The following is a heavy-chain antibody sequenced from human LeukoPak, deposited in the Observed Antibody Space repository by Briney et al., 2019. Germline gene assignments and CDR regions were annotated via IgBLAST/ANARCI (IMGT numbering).Heavy chain of an antibody. CDR2: IYYSGST. J-gene: IGHJ5*02. V-gene: IGHV4-59*08. D-gene: IGHD2-2*01. Sequence: SETLSLTCTVSGGSISSCHWSWIRQPPGKGLEWIGYIYYSGSTNYNPSLKSRVTISVDTSKNQFSLKLSSVTAADTAVYYCARYCSSTSCYGHWFDPWGQGTLVTVSS. CDR3: ARYCSSTSCYGHWFDP. CDR1: GGSISSCH.